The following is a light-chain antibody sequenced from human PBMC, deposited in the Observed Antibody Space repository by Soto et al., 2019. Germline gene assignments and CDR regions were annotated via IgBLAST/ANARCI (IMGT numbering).Light chain of an antibody. V-gene: IGKV4-1*01. CDR2: WAS. J-gene: IGKJ3*01. Sequence: DIVMTQSPDSLAVSLGERATINCKSSQSVLYSSNNKNYLAWYQQKPGQPPKLLIYWASTRESGVPDRFSGSGSGTDFTPTIRSLQAEDVAVYYCQQYYSTPLTFGPGTKVDI. CDR3: QQYYSTPLT. CDR1: QSVLYSSNNKNY.